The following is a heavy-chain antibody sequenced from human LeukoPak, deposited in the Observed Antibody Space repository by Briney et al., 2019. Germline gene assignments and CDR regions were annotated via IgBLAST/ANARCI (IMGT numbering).Heavy chain of an antibody. CDR3: ALGYDFWSGYFNWFDP. Sequence: SETLSLTCTVSVGSISSSSYYWGWIRPPPGKGLEWIGSIYYSGSTYYNPSLKSRVTISVDTSKNQFSLKLSSVTAADTAVYYCALGYDFWSGYFNWFDPWGQGTLVTVSS. CDR2: IYYSGST. CDR1: VGSISSSSYY. J-gene: IGHJ5*02. D-gene: IGHD3-3*01. V-gene: IGHV4-39*01.